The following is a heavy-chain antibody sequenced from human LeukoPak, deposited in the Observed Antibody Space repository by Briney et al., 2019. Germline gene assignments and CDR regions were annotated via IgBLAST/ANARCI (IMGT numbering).Heavy chain of an antibody. J-gene: IGHJ6*02. CDR2: ISAYNGNT. CDR3: ARDRPGGELLINYYYYGMDV. V-gene: IGHV1-18*01. D-gene: IGHD3-10*01. CDR1: GYAFTSYG. Sequence: GASVKVSCKASGYAFTSYGISWVRQAPGQGLEWMGWISAYNGNTNYAQKLQGRVTMTTDTSTSTAYMELRSLRSDDTAVYYCARDRPGGELLINYYYYGMDVWAQGPTVTVSS.